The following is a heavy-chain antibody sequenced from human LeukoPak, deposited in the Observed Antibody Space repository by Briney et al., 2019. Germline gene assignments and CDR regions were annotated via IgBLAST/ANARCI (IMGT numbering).Heavy chain of an antibody. V-gene: IGHV1-2*02. Sequence: ASVKVSCKASGYTFTDYYIHWVRQAPGQGLEWMGWINPNNGGTNYAQKFQGRVTMTRDTSISTAYMELSRLRSDDTAVYYCARDKVRGVRGNWFDPWGQGTLVTVSS. CDR3: ARDKVRGVRGNWFDP. CDR2: INPNNGGT. J-gene: IGHJ5*02. CDR1: GYTFTDYY. D-gene: IGHD3-10*01.